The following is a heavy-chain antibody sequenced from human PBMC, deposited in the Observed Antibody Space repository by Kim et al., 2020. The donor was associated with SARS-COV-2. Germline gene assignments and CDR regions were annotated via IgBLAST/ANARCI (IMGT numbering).Heavy chain of an antibody. V-gene: IGHV3-11*01. D-gene: IGHD3-16*02. J-gene: IGHJ3*02. CDR3: ARDKYDYVWGSYRSAAAADDFDI. Sequence: GGSLRLSCAASGFTFSDYYMSWIRQAPGKGLEWVSYISSSGSTIYYADSVKGRFTISRDNAKNSLYLQMNSLRAEDTAVYYCARDKYDYVWGSYRSAAAADDFDIWGQGTMVTVSS. CDR1: GFTFSDYY. CDR2: ISSSGSTI.